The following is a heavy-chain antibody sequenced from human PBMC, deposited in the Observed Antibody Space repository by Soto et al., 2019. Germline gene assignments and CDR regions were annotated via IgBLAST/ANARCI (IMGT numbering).Heavy chain of an antibody. Sequence: AAVKVSCKASGYTFINYDISWVRQATGQGLEWMGWMNPGSGKTGYANKFQGRVTMTRDASTSTAHLELSSLTSEDTAVYYCARMASFGTLNWFDPWGQGTLVTVSS. CDR2: MNPGSGKT. CDR1: GYTFINYD. J-gene: IGHJ5*02. CDR3: ARMASFGTLNWFDP. D-gene: IGHD3-16*01. V-gene: IGHV1-8*02.